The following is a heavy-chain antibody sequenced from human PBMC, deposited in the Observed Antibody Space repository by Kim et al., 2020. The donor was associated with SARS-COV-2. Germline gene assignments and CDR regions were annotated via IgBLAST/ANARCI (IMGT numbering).Heavy chain of an antibody. Sequence: GGSLRLSCAASGLSFDDYAMNWVRQPPGKGLEWVAVISYDGRNKDYADSVKGRFTISRDNCKRTLYLQMNSLRVEDTAVYYCARGNYYESVSLSDYYNGIYVWGQGTTVTVSS. CDR3: ARGNYYESVSLSDYYNGIYV. D-gene: IGHD3-10*01. CDR1: GLSFDDYA. CDR2: ISYDGRNK. V-gene: IGHV3-30-3*01. J-gene: IGHJ6*02.